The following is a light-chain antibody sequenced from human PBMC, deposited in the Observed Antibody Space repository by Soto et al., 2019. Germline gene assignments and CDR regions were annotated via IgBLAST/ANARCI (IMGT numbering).Light chain of an antibody. J-gene: IGKJ1*01. CDR1: QSVSSTN. V-gene: IGKV3-20*01. Sequence: EIVLTQSPGTLSLSPGERATLSCRASQSVSSTNLAWYQQKPGQAPRLLIYGASSRVTGIPDRFSGSGSGTDFTLTISRLEPEDFAVYYCQQYGSWWTFGQGTKVEIK. CDR3: QQYGSWWT. CDR2: GAS.